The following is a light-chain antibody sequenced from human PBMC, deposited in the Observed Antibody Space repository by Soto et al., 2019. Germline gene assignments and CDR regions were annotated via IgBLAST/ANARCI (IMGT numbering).Light chain of an antibody. J-gene: IGLJ2*01. CDR1: SSDVGGYNY. CDR3: SSYTSSSTLV. Sequence: QSALTQPASVSGSPGQSITISCTGTSSDVGGYNYVSWYQQHPGKAPKVMIYDVSNRPSGASNRFSGSKSGNTASLTISGLQPEDEADYYCSSYTSSSTLVFGGGTKLTVL. V-gene: IGLV2-14*01. CDR2: DVS.